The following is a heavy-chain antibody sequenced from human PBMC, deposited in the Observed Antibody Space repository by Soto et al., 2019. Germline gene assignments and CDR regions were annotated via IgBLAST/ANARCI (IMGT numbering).Heavy chain of an antibody. CDR1: GFTFSSYG. D-gene: IGHD2-15*01. CDR3: ARDGADIVVVVDAPAAGAFDI. J-gene: IGHJ3*02. V-gene: IGHV3-33*01. CDR2: IWYDGSNK. Sequence: QVQLVESGGGVVQPGRSLRLSCAASGFTFSSYGMHWVRQAPGKGLEWVAVIWYDGSNKYYADSVKGRFTISRDNSKNTLYLQMNSLRAEDTAVYYCARDGADIVVVVDAPAAGAFDIWGQGTMVTVSS.